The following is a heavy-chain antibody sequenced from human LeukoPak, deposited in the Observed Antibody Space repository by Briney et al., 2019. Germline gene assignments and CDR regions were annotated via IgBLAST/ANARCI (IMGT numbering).Heavy chain of an antibody. CDR2: IREYGSEK. D-gene: IGHD3-10*01. CDR3: AKELRITMVRGVIDY. CDR1: GFTFSSYW. V-gene: IGHV3-7*03. J-gene: IGHJ4*02. Sequence: GGSLRLSCAASGFTFSSYWMSWVRQAPGKGLEWVANIREYGSEKYYVDSVKGRFTISRDNAKNSLYLQMNSLRAEDTAVYYCAKELRITMVRGVIDYWGQGTLVTVSS.